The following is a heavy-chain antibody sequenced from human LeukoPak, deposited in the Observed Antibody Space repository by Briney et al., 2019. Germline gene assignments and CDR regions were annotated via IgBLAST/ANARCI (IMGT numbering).Heavy chain of an antibody. Sequence: GGSLRLSCAASGFTFSSYGMHWVRQAPGKGLEWVAVISYDGSNKYYADSVKGRFTISRDNSKNTLYLQMNSLRAEDTAVYYCAGRAGDWFHFDYWGQGTLVTVSS. D-gene: IGHD7-27*01. CDR1: GFTFSSYG. V-gene: IGHV3-30*03. CDR2: ISYDGSNK. J-gene: IGHJ4*02. CDR3: AGRAGDWFHFDY.